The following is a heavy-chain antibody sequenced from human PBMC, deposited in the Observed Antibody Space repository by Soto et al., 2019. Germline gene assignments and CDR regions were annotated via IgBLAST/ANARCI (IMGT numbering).Heavy chain of an antibody. V-gene: IGHV4-34*01. CDR1: GASLRIGDYY. Sequence: SETLSLTCSVSGASLRIGDYYWSWIRQPPGKGLEWIGDINHSGSTNYNPSLKSRVTISVDTSKNQFSLTLRSVTASDTAVYYCAGGRRVLGQLCTEIDSWGQGALVTVSS. J-gene: IGHJ4*02. CDR3: AGGRRVLGQLCTEIDS. D-gene: IGHD3-10*02. CDR2: INHSGST.